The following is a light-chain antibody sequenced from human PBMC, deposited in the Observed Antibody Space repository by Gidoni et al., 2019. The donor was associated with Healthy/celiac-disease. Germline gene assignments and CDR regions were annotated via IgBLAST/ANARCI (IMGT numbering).Light chain of an antibody. Sequence: QSVLTQPPSVSDAPGQRVTISCTGSSSNIGAGYDVHWYQQLPGTAPKLLIYGNSNRPSGVPDRFSGSKSGTSASLAITGLQAEDEADYYCQSYDSSLSGSYVFGTGTKVTVL. CDR3: QSYDSSLSGSYV. CDR2: GNS. V-gene: IGLV1-40*01. J-gene: IGLJ1*01. CDR1: SSNIGAGYD.